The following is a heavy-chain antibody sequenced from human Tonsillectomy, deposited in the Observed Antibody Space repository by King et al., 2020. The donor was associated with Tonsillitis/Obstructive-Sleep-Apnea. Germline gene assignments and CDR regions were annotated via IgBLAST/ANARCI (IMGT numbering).Heavy chain of an antibody. V-gene: IGHV3-48*03. J-gene: IGHJ4*02. CDR1: GFTFSSYD. Sequence: EVQLVESGGGLVQPGGSLRLSCAASGFTFSSYDMNWVRQAPGKGLEWVSYISSSAGTIYYADSVKGRFTISRDNAKNSLYLQMNSLRAEDTAVYYCARDYSSSRTFFDYWGQGTLVTVSS. CDR3: ARDYSSSRTFFDY. CDR2: ISSSAGTI. D-gene: IGHD6-6*01.